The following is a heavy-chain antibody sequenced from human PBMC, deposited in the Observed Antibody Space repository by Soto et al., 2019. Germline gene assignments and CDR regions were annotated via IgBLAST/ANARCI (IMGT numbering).Heavy chain of an antibody. CDR1: GGSVSSGSYC. Sequence: PSETLSLTCTVSGGSVSSGSYCWSWIRQPPGKGLEWIGYVYYSGSTNYNPSLKSRVTISLDTSKNQFSLKLISVTAADTAVYYCARVAVICFDLWGPGTLVTVSS. V-gene: IGHV4-61*01. CDR3: ARVAVICFDL. J-gene: IGHJ5*02. CDR2: VYYSGST.